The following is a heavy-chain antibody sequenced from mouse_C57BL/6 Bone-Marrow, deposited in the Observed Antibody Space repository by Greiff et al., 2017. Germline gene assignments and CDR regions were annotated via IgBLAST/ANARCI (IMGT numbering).Heavy chain of an antibody. Sequence: QVQLKQSGAELVRPGASVTLSCKASGYTFTDYEMHWVKQTPVHGLEWIGAIDPETGGTAYNQKCKGKAILTADKSSSTAYMELSSLTSEDSAVYYGDYGTPDAMDCWDQGTSVTVSS. CDR3: DYGTPDAMDC. V-gene: IGHV1-15*01. CDR2: IDPETGGT. D-gene: IGHD1-1*01. J-gene: IGHJ4*01. CDR1: GYTFTDYE.